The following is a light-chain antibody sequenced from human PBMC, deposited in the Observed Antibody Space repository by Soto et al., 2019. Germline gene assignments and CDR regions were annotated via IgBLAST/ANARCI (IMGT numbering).Light chain of an antibody. V-gene: IGLV2-23*01. CDR1: SSDVGSYNL. CDR3: CSYAGSDVV. CDR2: EGS. J-gene: IGLJ2*01. Sequence: QSVLTQPASVSGSPGQSITISCTGTSSDVGSYNLVSWYQQHPGKAPKLMIYEGSKRPSGVSNRFSGSKSGNTASLTISGLQAEDEADYYCCSYAGSDVVLGGGTKLTVL.